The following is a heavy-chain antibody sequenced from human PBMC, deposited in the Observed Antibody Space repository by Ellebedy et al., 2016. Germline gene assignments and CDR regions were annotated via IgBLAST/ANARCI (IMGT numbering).Heavy chain of an antibody. J-gene: IGHJ6*02. CDR3: AREGDSSGYYDYYYYGMDV. D-gene: IGHD3-22*01. Sequence: SVKVSXXASGGTFSSYAISWVRQAPGQGLEWMGGIIPIFGTANYAQKFQGRVTITADESTSTAYMELSSLRSEDTAVYYCAREGDSSGYYDYYYYGMDVWGQGTTVTVSS. V-gene: IGHV1-69*13. CDR1: GGTFSSYA. CDR2: IIPIFGTA.